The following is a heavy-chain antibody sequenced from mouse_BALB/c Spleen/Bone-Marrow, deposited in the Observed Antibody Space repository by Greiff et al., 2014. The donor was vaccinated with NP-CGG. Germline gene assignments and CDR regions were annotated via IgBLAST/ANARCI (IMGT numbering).Heavy chain of an antibody. J-gene: IGHJ2*01. D-gene: IGHD3-1*01. CDR1: GYAFSTYW. Sequence: LVESGAELVRPGSSVKISCKASGYAFSTYWINWVKQRPGQGLEWIGQIYPGDGDTNYNEKFKGKATLTADKSSSTASIQLSSLTSEDSAVYFCARVGFSFDYWGQGTTLTVSS. CDR3: ARVGFSFDY. V-gene: IGHV1-80*01. CDR2: IYPGDGDT.